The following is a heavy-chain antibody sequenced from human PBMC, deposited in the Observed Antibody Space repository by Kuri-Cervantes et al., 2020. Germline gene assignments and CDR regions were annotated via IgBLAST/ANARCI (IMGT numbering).Heavy chain of an antibody. Sequence: GGSLRLSCQASGYSFTSYWIGWVRQMPGKGLEWMGIIYPGDSDTRYSASFQGQVTISADKSISTAYLQWSSLKASDTAMYYCARHKYSSGWSHFDYWGQGTLVTVSS. CDR3: ARHKYSSGWSHFDY. CDR2: IYPGDSDT. CDR1: GYSFTSYW. V-gene: IGHV5-51*01. D-gene: IGHD6-19*01. J-gene: IGHJ4*02.